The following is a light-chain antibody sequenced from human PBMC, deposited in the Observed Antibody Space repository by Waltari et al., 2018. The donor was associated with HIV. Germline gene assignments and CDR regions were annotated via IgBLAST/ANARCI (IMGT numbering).Light chain of an antibody. CDR2: EVD. CDR3: ASYTADDTIL. Sequence: SDLTQPPSLPGFLGQATTIPCTGGDRHVGFSNFISWSHPQPGKVPKLFLYEVDTRASGIPGRFSGSKSGNTASLTISGLQIEDEGLYFCASYTADDTILFGGGTTVTVL. CDR1: DRHVGFSNF. V-gene: IGLV2-14*01. J-gene: IGLJ2*01.